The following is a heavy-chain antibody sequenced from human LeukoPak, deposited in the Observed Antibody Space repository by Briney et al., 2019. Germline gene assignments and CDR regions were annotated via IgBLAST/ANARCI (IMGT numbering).Heavy chain of an antibody. D-gene: IGHD6-6*01. V-gene: IGHV3-9*01. Sequence: GRSLRLSCAASGFTFDDYAMHWVRQAPGKGLEWVSGISWNSGSTGYADSVKGRFTISRDNAKNSLYLQMNSLRAEDTALYYCAKDIEYSSSANFDYWGQGTLVTVSS. CDR1: GFTFDDYA. CDR2: ISWNSGST. J-gene: IGHJ4*02. CDR3: AKDIEYSSSANFDY.